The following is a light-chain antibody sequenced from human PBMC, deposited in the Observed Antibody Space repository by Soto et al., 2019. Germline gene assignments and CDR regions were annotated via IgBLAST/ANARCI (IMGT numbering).Light chain of an antibody. CDR3: NSYTSSSTLA. Sequence: QSAVTQPASVSGSPGQSITISCTGASSDLGGYKYVSWCQQHPGKAPKLMIYEVNNRPSGVSNRFSGSKSGNTASLTISGLQAEDEADYYCNSYTSSSTLAFGGGTKVTVL. CDR1: SSDLGGYKY. V-gene: IGLV2-14*01. J-gene: IGLJ2*01. CDR2: EVN.